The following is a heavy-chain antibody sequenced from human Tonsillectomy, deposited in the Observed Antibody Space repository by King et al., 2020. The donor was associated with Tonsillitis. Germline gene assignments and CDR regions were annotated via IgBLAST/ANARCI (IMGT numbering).Heavy chain of an antibody. V-gene: IGHV4-39*01. CDR3: ARLSDYYGSGSADY. CDR2: IYYSGST. D-gene: IGHD3-10*01. Sequence: LQLQESGPGLVKPSETLSLTCTVSGGSISSSSYYWGWIRQPPGKGLEWIGSIYYSGSTYYNPSLKSRVTISVDTSKNQFSLKLSSVTAADTAVYYCARLSDYYGSGSADYWGQGTLVTVSS. CDR1: GGSISSSSYY. J-gene: IGHJ4*02.